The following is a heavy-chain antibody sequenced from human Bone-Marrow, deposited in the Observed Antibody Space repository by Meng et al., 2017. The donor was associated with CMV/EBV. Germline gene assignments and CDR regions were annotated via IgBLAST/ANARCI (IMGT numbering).Heavy chain of an antibody. CDR3: ASSRVGIAAGGTRN. V-gene: IGHV3-11*01. CDR1: GFTFSDYY. D-gene: IGHD6-13*01. J-gene: IGHJ4*02. CDR2: ISSSGSTI. Sequence: LSLTCAASGFTFSDYYMSWIRQAPGKGLEWVTYISSSGSTIYYADSVKGRFTISRDKAKNSLYLKMNSLRAEDTTVYYCASSRVGIAAGGTRNWGQGKLVNVSS.